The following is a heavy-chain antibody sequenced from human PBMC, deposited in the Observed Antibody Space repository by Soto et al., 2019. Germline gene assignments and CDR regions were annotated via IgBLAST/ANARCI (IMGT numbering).Heavy chain of an antibody. CDR1: GGTFSSYT. Sequence: SVKVSCKASGGTFSSYTISWVRQAPGQGLEWMGRIIPILGIANYAQKFQGRVTITADKSTSTAYMELSSLRSEDTAVYYCARESHDYGDYSAFDIWGQGTMVTVSS. J-gene: IGHJ3*02. CDR2: IIPILGIA. D-gene: IGHD4-17*01. V-gene: IGHV1-69*04. CDR3: ARESHDYGDYSAFDI.